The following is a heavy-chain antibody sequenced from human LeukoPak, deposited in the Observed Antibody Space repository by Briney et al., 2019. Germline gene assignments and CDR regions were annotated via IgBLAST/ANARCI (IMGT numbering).Heavy chain of an antibody. Sequence: GVSLRLSCAASGFTFSNYAMSGVHQAPGKGLASVSTMRGRGGGASYADSVKGRFTIYRDNSKNTLYLQITNLRAEDTAIYYCAKRVAATGDLYDYWGQGPLVTVSS. CDR3: AKRVAATGDLYDY. D-gene: IGHD2-15*01. CDR2: MRGRGGGA. CDR1: GFTFSNYA. V-gene: IGHV3-23*01. J-gene: IGHJ4*02.